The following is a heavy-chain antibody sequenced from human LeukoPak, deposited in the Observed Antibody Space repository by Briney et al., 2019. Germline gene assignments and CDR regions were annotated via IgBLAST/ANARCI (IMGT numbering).Heavy chain of an antibody. CDR1: GGSISSSSDY. CDR3: ARDGVGHSSSAHDY. J-gene: IGHJ4*02. D-gene: IGHD6-6*01. V-gene: IGHV4-39*02. Sequence: PSETLSLTCTVSGGSISSSSDYWDWIRQPPGKGLEWIASMYYSGSTYYNPSLKSRVTISVDTSKNQFSLKLSSVTAADTAVYYCARDGVGHSSSAHDYWGQGTLVTVSS. CDR2: MYYSGST.